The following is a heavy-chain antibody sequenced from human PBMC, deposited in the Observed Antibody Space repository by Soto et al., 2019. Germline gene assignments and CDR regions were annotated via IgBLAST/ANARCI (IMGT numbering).Heavy chain of an antibody. J-gene: IGHJ4*02. CDR3: GRRSSGWYVDY. D-gene: IGHD6-19*01. V-gene: IGHV3-23*01. Sequence: EVQLLESGGGLVQPGGSLRLSCAASGFTFSSYAMNWVRQAPGKGLEWVSVISGSGGSTYYADSVKGRFTISRNNSKNTLDMQRNSLRAEDTGVYYCGRRSSGWYVDYWGQGTLVTVSS. CDR1: GFTFSSYA. CDR2: ISGSGGST.